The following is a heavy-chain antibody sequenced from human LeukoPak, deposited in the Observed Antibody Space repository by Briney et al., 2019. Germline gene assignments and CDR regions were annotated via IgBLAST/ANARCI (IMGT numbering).Heavy chain of an antibody. J-gene: IGHJ5*02. V-gene: IGHV1-2*02. D-gene: IGHD3-22*01. CDR1: GYTFTSYD. CDR2: INPNSGGT. Sequence: ASVKVSCKASGYTFTSYDINWVRQATGQGLEWMGWINPNSGGTNYAQKFQGKVTMTRDTSISTAYMELSRLRSDDTAVYYCASSYYYDSSGYGAEFDPWGQGTLVTVSS. CDR3: ASSYYYDSSGYGAEFDP.